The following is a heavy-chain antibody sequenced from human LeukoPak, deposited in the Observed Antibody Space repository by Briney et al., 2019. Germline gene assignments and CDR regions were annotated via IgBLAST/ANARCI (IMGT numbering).Heavy chain of an antibody. Sequence: PSETLSLTCAVYGGSFGGYYWSWIRQPPGKGLEWNGEINHSGSTNYNPSLKSRVTISVDTSKNQFSLKLSSVTAADTAVYYCARGRDYVWGSYRLIVDAFDIWGQGTMVTVSS. CDR2: INHSGST. CDR3: ARGRDYVWGSYRLIVDAFDI. CDR1: GGSFGGYY. D-gene: IGHD3-16*02. J-gene: IGHJ3*02. V-gene: IGHV4-34*01.